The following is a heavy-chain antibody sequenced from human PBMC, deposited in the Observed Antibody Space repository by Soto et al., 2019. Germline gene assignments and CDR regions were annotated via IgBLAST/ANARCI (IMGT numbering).Heavy chain of an antibody. J-gene: IGHJ3*02. CDR3: ARAFYDTRGEI. D-gene: IGHD3-22*01. CDR1: GFTFSTYA. V-gene: IGHV3-30-3*01. Sequence: VGSLRLSCAASGFTFSTYAMYWVRQAPGKGLEWVAVISYDGSNKYSADSVKGRFTISRDNSKNTLYLQMNSLRAEDTAMYYCARAFYDTRGEICGQGTMVTVSS. CDR2: ISYDGSNK.